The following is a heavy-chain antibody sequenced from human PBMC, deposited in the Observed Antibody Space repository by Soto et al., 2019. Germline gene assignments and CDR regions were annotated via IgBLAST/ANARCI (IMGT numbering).Heavy chain of an antibody. J-gene: IGHJ5*02. CDR2: ISYDGNRI. CDR1: GFTFSSYS. Sequence: QVQLVESGGGVVQRGGSLRLSCAASGFTFSSYSMNWVRQSPGKGLEWVAVISYDGNRIYYADSVKGRFTISRDNAKNTMCLQMSGLSPEDTAVYYCARGLVVTAKGWFDLWGQGTQVSVSS. D-gene: IGHD2-21*02. V-gene: IGHV3-30-3*02. CDR3: ARGLVVTAKGWFDL.